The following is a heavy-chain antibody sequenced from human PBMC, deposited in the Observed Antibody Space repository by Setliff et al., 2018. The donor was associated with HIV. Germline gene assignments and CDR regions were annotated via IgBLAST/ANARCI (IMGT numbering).Heavy chain of an antibody. V-gene: IGHV4-31*03. CDR3: ARGIAAAGGYFDY. J-gene: IGHJ4*02. Sequence: SETLSLTCTVPGGSISSGGYYWNWIRQHPGKGLEWIGYIYYSGNTYYNPSFKSRITISLDTSKNQFSLKLSSVTAADTAVYYCARGIAAAGGYFDYWGPGTLVTVSS. D-gene: IGHD6-13*01. CDR2: IYYSGNT. CDR1: GGSISSGGYY.